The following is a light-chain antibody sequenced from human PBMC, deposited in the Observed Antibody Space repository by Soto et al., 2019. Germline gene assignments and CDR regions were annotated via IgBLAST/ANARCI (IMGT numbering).Light chain of an antibody. J-gene: IGLJ3*02. Sequence: QPVLTQPPSASGTPGQRVTISCSGSSSNIGRNTVNWYQQLPGTAPKLLSYSNNQRPSGVPDRFSGSKSGTSASLAISGLQSEDEADYYCATWDDRLKGWVFGGGTKVTVL. V-gene: IGLV1-44*01. CDR1: SSNIGRNT. CDR2: SNN. CDR3: ATWDDRLKGWV.